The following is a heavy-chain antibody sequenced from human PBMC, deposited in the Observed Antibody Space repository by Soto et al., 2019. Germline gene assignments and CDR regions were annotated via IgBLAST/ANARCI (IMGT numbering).Heavy chain of an antibody. J-gene: IGHJ4*02. D-gene: IGHD3-16*01. V-gene: IGHV4-59*01. CDR2: IYYSGST. Sequence: QVQLLESGPGLVKPSETLSLTCTVTGGSISSYYWSWIRQPPGKGLEWIGYIYYSGSTNYNHSLKSRVTTSVDTSKNQFSLKLSSVAAADTAVYYFARRYGGNCDYWGQGTLVTVSS. CDR1: GGSISSYY. CDR3: ARRYGGNCDY.